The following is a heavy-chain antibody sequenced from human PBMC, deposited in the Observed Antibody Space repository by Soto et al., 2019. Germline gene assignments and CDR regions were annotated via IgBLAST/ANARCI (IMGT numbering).Heavy chain of an antibody. D-gene: IGHD2-15*01. Sequence: QVQLMQSGGEVKKPGASVKVSCQASRYTFTSYGVSWVRQAPGQGLERMGWISGYNGNTNYAQNFQGRVTLTTDTSTSTAYMELRSLRSDDTAVYYCARDLLFNNVVVGTATPHDFWGQGTVVTVSS. CDR1: RYTFTSYG. J-gene: IGHJ4*02. CDR2: ISGYNGNT. CDR3: ARDLLFNNVVVGTATPHDF. V-gene: IGHV1-18*04.